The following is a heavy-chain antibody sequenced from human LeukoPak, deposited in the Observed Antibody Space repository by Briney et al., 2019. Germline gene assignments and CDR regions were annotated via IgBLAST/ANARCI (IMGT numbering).Heavy chain of an antibody. J-gene: IGHJ4*02. CDR3: ARVWFGYFFQ. D-gene: IGHD3-10*01. CDR1: GFTFSTYA. V-gene: IGHV3-53*01. CDR2: IHTGGTT. Sequence: GRSLRLSCAASGFTFSTYAMHWVRQAPGKGLEWVSVIHTGGTTHYADSVKGRFTISKDNSNNTVFLQMNSVRVEDTAVYYCARVWFGYFFQWGQGVLVTVSS.